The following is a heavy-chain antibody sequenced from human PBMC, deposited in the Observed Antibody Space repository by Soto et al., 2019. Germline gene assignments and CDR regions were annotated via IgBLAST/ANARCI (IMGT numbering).Heavy chain of an antibody. V-gene: IGHV1-3*01. CDR2: INVGNGNT. J-gene: IGHJ1*01. D-gene: IGHD3-3*01. Sequence: ASVKVSCKASGYTFTYYAMHWVRQAPGQRLEWMGWINVGNGNTKYSQNFQGRVTISRDTSASIAYMELRSLRSEDTAVYYCTRDPLPDIDFWSGAPAYSQHWGQGTLVTVSS. CDR3: TRDPLPDIDFWSGAPAYSQH. CDR1: GYTFTYYA.